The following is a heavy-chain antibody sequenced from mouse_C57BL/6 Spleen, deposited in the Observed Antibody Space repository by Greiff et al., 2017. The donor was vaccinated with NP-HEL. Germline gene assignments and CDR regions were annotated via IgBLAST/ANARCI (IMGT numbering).Heavy chain of an antibody. V-gene: IGHV1-61*01. J-gene: IGHJ4*01. Sequence: QVQLKQPGAELVRPGSSVKLSCKASGYTFTSYWMDWVKQRPGQGLEWIGNIYPSDSETHYNQKFKDKATLTVDKSSSTAYMQLSSLTSEDSAVYYCARGGGLYYAMDYWGQGTSVTVSS. CDR1: GYTFTSYW. CDR2: IYPSDSET. CDR3: ARGGGLYYAMDY.